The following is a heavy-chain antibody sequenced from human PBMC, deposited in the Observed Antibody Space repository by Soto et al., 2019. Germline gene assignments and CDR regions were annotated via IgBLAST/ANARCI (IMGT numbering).Heavy chain of an antibody. V-gene: IGHV3-23*01. D-gene: IGHD4-17*01. CDR3: ARGSAYSDYDLEY. Sequence: GGSLRLSCAASGFTFSSYAMTWVRQAPGKGLEWVSGVSGTGGSAYYADSVKGRFTISRDKYTNTLYLHMNSLRAEDTAVYYCARGSAYSDYDLEYWGQGNLVTVSS. CDR1: GFTFSSYA. J-gene: IGHJ4*02. CDR2: VSGTGGSA.